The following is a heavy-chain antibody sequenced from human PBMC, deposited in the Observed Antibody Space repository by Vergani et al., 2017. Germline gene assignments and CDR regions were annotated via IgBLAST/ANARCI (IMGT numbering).Heavy chain of an antibody. CDR1: GGSFSGYY. J-gene: IGHJ3*02. Sequence: QVQLQESGPGLVKPSQTLSLTCAVYGGSFSGYYWSWIRQPPGKGLEWIGEINHSGSTNYNPSLKSRVTISVDTSKSQFSLKLSSVTAADTAVYYCARVVGDIVVVVAAPDAFDIWGQGTMVTVSS. D-gene: IGHD2-15*01. V-gene: IGHV4-34*09. CDR3: ARVVGDIVVVVAAPDAFDI. CDR2: INHSGST.